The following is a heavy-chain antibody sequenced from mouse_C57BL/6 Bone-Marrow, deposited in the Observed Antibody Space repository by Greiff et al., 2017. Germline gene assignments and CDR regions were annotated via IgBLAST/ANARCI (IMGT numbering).Heavy chain of an antibody. J-gene: IGHJ4*01. D-gene: IGHD1-1*01. V-gene: IGHV1-64*01. Sequence: VQLQQPGAELVKPGASVKLSCKASGYTFTSYWMHWVKQRPGQGLEWIGMIHPNSGSTNYNEKFKSKTTLTVDKSSSTAYMQLSSLTSEDSAVYYCDRSYVDYAMDYWGQGTSVSVSS. CDR3: DRSYVDYAMDY. CDR1: GYTFTSYW. CDR2: IHPNSGST.